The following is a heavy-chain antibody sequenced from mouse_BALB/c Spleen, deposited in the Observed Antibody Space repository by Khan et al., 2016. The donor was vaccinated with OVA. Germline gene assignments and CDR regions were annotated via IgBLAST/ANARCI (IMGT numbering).Heavy chain of an antibody. CDR3: ARLAYYYKSEGFAY. Sequence: EVQRVESGGDLVKTGGSLKLSCAASGFTFSTYGMSWVRQTTDKRLEWVATISSGGHYTYYIDSVKGRFTISRDNAKNILYLQMTSLRSEDTAMYYCARLAYYYKSEGFAYWGQGTLVTVSA. CDR1: GFTFSTYG. V-gene: IGHV5-6*01. J-gene: IGHJ3*01. D-gene: IGHD1-1*01. CDR2: ISSGGHYT.